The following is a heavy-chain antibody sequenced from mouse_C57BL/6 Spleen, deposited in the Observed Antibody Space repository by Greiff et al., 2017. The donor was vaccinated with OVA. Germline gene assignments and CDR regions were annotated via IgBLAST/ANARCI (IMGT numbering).Heavy chain of an antibody. D-gene: IGHD2-10*01. J-gene: IGHJ3*01. Sequence: VQLQQSGAELVKPGASVKLSCTASGFNIKDYYMHWVKQRTEQGLEWIGRIDPEDGETKYAPKFQGKATITADTSSNTAYLKRNSPTSKETADYCSAGGPYCGSGGTWFANGGKGTLVTVSA. CDR3: AGGPYCGSGGTWFAN. CDR2: IDPEDGET. CDR1: GFNIKDYY. V-gene: IGHV14-2*01.